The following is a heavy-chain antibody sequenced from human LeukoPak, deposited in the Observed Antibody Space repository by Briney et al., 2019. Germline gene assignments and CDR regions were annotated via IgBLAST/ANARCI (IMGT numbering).Heavy chain of an antibody. V-gene: IGHV3-48*03. CDR3: ARDSDYGGNSAASDI. CDR1: GXTFSSYE. D-gene: IGHD4-23*01. CDR2: ISSSGSTI. Sequence: PGGSLRLSCAASGXTFSSYEMNWVRQAPGKGLEWVSYISSSGSTIYYADSVKGRFTISRDNAKNSLYLQMNSLRAEDTAVYYCARDSDYGGNSAASDIWGQGTMVTVSS. J-gene: IGHJ3*02.